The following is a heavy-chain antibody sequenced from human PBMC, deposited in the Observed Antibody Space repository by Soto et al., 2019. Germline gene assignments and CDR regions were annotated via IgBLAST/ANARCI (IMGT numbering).Heavy chain of an antibody. CDR2: IGTSAST. V-gene: IGHV3-23*01. CDR1: GFTFSSYS. CDR3: ADLSRYCTSSNCD. D-gene: IGHD2-2*01. Sequence: DVRLLESGGGLVQPGGSLRLSCAASGFTFSSYSMSWVRQAPGKGLEWVSTIGTSASTYYGDSVRGRFTISRDNSRNTLYLQMNRLRAEDTAVYYCADLSRYCTSSNCDWGQGTLVTVSS. J-gene: IGHJ4*02.